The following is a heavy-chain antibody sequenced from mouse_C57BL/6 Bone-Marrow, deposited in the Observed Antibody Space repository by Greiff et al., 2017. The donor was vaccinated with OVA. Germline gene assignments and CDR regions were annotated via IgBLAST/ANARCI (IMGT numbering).Heavy chain of an antibody. Sequence: QVQLKESGPGLVQPSQSLSITCTVSGFSLTSYGVHWVRQSPGKGLEWLGVIWSGGSTDYNAAFISRLSISKDNSKSQVFFKMNSLQADDTAIYYCARNRNYYGSSYFDYWGQGTTLTVSS. CDR3: ARNRNYYGSSYFDY. D-gene: IGHD1-1*01. V-gene: IGHV2-2*01. CDR1: GFSLTSYG. CDR2: IWSGGST. J-gene: IGHJ2*01.